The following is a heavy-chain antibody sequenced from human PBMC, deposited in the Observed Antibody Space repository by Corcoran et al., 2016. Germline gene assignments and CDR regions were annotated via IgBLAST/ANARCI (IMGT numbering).Heavy chain of an antibody. CDR2: ISYDGSNK. CDR1: GFTFSSYG. Sequence: QVQLVESGGGVVQPGRSLRLSCAASGFTFSSYGMHWVRQAPGKGLEWVAVISYDGSNKYYADSVKGRFTISRDNSKNTRYLQMNSLRAEDTAVDYCANLYDSSGPTGDWGQGTLVTVSS. J-gene: IGHJ4*02. V-gene: IGHV3-30*18. D-gene: IGHD3-22*01. CDR3: ANLYDSSGPTGD.